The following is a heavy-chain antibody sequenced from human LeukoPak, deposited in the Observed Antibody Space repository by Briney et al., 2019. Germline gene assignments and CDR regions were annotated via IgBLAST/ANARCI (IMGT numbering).Heavy chain of an antibody. CDR1: GGSISSNSYY. J-gene: IGHJ3*02. D-gene: IGHD1-26*01. CDR2: IYYSGST. Sequence: SETLSLTCTVSGGSISSNSYYWGWIRQPPGKGLKWIGSIYYSGSTYYNPSLKSRVTISVDTSKNQFSLELSSVTAADTAVYYCARDRVGASPGRDTFDIWAQGTLVTVSS. CDR3: ARDRVGASPGRDTFDI. V-gene: IGHV4-39*02.